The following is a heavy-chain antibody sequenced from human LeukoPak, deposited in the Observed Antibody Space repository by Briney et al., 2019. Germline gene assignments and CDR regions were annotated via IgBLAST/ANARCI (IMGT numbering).Heavy chain of an antibody. CDR3: ARDQGTDFWSGYYSY. D-gene: IGHD3-3*01. V-gene: IGHV4-59*01. J-gene: IGHJ4*02. Sequence: SETLSLTCTVSGGSISIYFYSWIRQSPGKGLEWIGYSNYGGSTNYNPSLKSRVTISVDRSKNQFSLKVKSVTAADTAVYYCARDQGTDFWSGYYSYWGQGTLVTVSS. CDR2: SNYGGST. CDR1: GGSISIYF.